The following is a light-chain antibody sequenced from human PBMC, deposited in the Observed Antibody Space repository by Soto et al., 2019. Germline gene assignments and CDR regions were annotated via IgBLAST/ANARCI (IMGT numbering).Light chain of an antibody. CDR2: RAS. V-gene: IGKV1-5*03. CDR1: QKINGW. J-gene: IGKJ2*01. Sequence: DIQMTQSPSTLSASVGDRVTITCRSSQKINGWLAWYQQKSGKAPKILIHRASNLDSGVPSRFSGSGSGTEFTLTISSLQPDDIATYYCQQYNSYSSSTFGQGTKLEIK. CDR3: QQYNSYSSST.